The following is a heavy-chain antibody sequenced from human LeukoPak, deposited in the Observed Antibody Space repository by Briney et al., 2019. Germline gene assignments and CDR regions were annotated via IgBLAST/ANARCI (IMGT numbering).Heavy chain of an antibody. CDR2: INPNSGGT. CDR1: EYTFTAYY. V-gene: IGHV1-2*02. J-gene: IGHJ4*02. D-gene: IGHD1-1*01. Sequence: GASVKVPCKASEYTFTAYYMHWVRQAPGQGLVWMGWINPNSGGTNYAQKFQGRVTMTRDTSISTAYMELSRLRSDGTAVYYCARGAGTAEIDYWGQGTLVTVSS. CDR3: ARGAGTAEIDY.